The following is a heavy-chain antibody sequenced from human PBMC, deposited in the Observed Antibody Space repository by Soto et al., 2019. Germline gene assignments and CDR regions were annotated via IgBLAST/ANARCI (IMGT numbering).Heavy chain of an antibody. D-gene: IGHD2-8*01. V-gene: IGHV4-34*01. CDR3: ASRGTNGVGAMGAFDY. Sequence: QVQLQQWGAGLLKPSETLSLTCAVYGGSFSGYYWSWIRQPPGKGLEWIGEINHSGSTNYNPSLKSRVTISVDTSQHQFSLKLSSVTAADTAVYYCASRGTNGVGAMGAFDYWGQGTLVTVSS. J-gene: IGHJ4*02. CDR1: GGSFSGYY. CDR2: INHSGST.